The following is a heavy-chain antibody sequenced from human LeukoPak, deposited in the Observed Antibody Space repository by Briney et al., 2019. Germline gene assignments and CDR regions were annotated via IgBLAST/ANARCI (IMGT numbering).Heavy chain of an antibody. Sequence: PGGSLRLSCAASGFTFSSYGMHWVRQAPGEGLEWVAVIWYDGSNKYYADSVKGRFTISRDNSKNTLYLQMNSLKAEDTAVYYCARETAGLFDYWGQGTLVTVSS. D-gene: IGHD6-13*01. V-gene: IGHV3-33*01. CDR1: GFTFSSYG. CDR3: ARETAGLFDY. CDR2: IWYDGSNK. J-gene: IGHJ4*02.